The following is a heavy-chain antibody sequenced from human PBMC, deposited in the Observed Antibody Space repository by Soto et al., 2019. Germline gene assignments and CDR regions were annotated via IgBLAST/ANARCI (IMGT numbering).Heavy chain of an antibody. CDR2: IYYSGST. Sequence: SETLSLTCTVSGGSISSYYWSWIRQPPGKGLEWIGYIYYSGSTNYNPSLKSRVTISVDTSKNQLSLKLSSVTAADTAVYYCASLIPYGYFDYWGQGTLVTVSS. CDR3: ASLIPYGYFDY. J-gene: IGHJ4*02. D-gene: IGHD3-10*01. CDR1: GGSISSYY. V-gene: IGHV4-59*08.